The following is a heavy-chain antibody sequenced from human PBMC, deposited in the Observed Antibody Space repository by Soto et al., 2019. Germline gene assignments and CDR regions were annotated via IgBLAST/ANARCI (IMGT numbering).Heavy chain of an antibody. CDR1: GYTFTGYY. CDR2: INPNSGGT. J-gene: IGHJ6*02. D-gene: IGHD2-15*01. CDR3: ARTARYCSGGSCYRGMDV. Sequence: ASVKVSCKASGYTFTGYYMHWVRQAPGQGLEWMGWINPNSGGTNYAQKFQGRVTMTRDTSISTAYMELSRLRSDDTAVYYCARTARYCSGGSCYRGMDVWGQGTTVTVSS. V-gene: IGHV1-2*02.